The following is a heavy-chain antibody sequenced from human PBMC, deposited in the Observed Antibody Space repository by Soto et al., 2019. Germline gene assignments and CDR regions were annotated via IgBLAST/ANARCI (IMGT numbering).Heavy chain of an antibody. V-gene: IGHV4-30-4*01. Sequence: QVQLQESGPRLVKPSQTLSLTCTVSGDSIGSGDYYWTWIRQPPGKGLEWIGYIYYIGNTFYNPSLESRVNISVDTSKYLFALRVTSVTAADTAVYDCARGSTYYGVVTWGQGTLITVSS. J-gene: IGHJ5*02. CDR2: IYYIGNT. CDR3: ARGSTYYGVVT. CDR1: GDSIGSGDYY. D-gene: IGHD3-10*01.